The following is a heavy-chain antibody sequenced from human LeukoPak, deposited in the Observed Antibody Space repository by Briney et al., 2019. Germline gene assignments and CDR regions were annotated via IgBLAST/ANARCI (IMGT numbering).Heavy chain of an antibody. CDR3: ARPNAPNGYCSSTSCRRDAFDI. CDR1: GGSFSGYY. CDR2: INHSGST. Sequence: SETLSLTCAVYGGSFSGYYWSWIRQPPGKGLEWIGEINHSGSTNYNPSLKSRVTISVDTSKNQFSLKLSSVTAADTAVYYCARPNAPNGYCSSTSCRRDAFDIWGQGTMVTVSS. V-gene: IGHV4-34*01. J-gene: IGHJ3*02. D-gene: IGHD2-2*03.